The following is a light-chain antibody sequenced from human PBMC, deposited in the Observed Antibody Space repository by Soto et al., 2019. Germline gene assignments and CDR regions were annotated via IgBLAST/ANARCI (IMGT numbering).Light chain of an antibody. CDR1: QSVSSSY. CDR2: GES. CDR3: QKYGGSPRT. Sequence: ELVLTQSPGTLSLSPGDSATLSCRGSQSVSSSYLAWYQQKTGQAPRLLIYGESSRAAGIPDRFSGSGSGTDLTLTISRLEPEDFAVYYCQKYGGSPRTCGQGTKVDIK. J-gene: IGKJ1*01. V-gene: IGKV3-20*01.